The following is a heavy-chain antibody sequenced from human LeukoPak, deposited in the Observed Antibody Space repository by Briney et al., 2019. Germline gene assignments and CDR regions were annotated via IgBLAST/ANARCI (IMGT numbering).Heavy chain of an antibody. Sequence: GGSLRLSCAASGFTFSSYGIHGVRQAPGQGLEGVAVIWENGNNKYYADYLKGRFTISRDNSKDTLYLQMNSLRAEHTAVYYCERDRHNYYESSGYYHALDYWGQGSLVTVSS. J-gene: IGHJ4*02. CDR3: ERDRHNYYESSGYYHALDY. D-gene: IGHD3-22*01. CDR2: IWENGNNK. V-gene: IGHV3-33*01. CDR1: GFTFSSYG.